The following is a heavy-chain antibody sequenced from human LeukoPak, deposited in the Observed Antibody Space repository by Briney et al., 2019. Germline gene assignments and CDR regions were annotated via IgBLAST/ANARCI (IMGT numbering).Heavy chain of an antibody. CDR3: ARGFFGLLYYDILTGFDY. V-gene: IGHV4-34*01. D-gene: IGHD3-9*01. CDR2: INHSGST. Sequence: SETLSLTCAVYGGSFSGYYWSWIRQPPGKGLEWIGEINHSGSTNYNPSLKSRVTISVDTSKNQFSLKLSSVTAADTAVYYGARGFFGLLYYDILTGFDYWGQGTLVTVSS. CDR1: GGSFSGYY. J-gene: IGHJ4*02.